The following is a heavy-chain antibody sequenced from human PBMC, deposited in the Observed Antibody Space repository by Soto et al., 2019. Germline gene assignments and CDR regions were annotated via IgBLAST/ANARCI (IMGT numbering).Heavy chain of an antibody. CDR2: IFPIFGTA. CDR1: EAPFSGFA. J-gene: IGHJ4*02. CDR3: ARSRRGYSYGYGGDY. D-gene: IGHD5-18*01. Sequence: QVQLVQSGAEVQKPGSSVKVSCKASEAPFSGFAFSWVRQALGQGLGWMGGIFPIFGTANYAQKFQGRVTITADESTSTAYMELSSLRSEDTAVYYCARSRRGYSYGYGGDYWGQGTLVTVSS. V-gene: IGHV1-69*01.